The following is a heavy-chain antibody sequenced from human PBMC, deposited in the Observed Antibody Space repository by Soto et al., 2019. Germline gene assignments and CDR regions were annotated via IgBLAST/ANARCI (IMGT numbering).Heavy chain of an antibody. V-gene: IGHV1-3*01. J-gene: IGHJ6*02. D-gene: IGHD3-3*01. CDR1: GYTFTRYN. Sequence: ASVKVSCKTPGYTFTRYNIHWVRQAPGQRLEWMGWINVVIGKAKYAQKFQGRVTITADESTSTAYMELSSLRSEDTAVYYCARGGPTIFGSYYYYGMDVRGQGTTVTVSS. CDR2: INVVIGKA. CDR3: ARGGPTIFGSYYYYGMDV.